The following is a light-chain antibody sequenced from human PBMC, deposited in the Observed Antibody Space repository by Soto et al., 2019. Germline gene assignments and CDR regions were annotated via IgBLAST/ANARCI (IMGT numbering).Light chain of an antibody. CDR2: EVN. CDR1: SDDVGGYNY. J-gene: IGLJ2*01. CDR3: SSYRRTTFPHVV. Sequence: QSALTQPASVSGSPGQSITISCTGTSDDVGGYNYVSWYQQHPGKAPKLMIFEVNNRPSGVSNRFSGSRSGNTASLTISGLQAEDEADYYCSSYRRTTFPHVVFGGGTKLTVL. V-gene: IGLV2-14*01.